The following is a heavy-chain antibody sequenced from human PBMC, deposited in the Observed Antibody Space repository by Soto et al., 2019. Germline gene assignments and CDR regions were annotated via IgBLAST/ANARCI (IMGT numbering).Heavy chain of an antibody. V-gene: IGHV1-69*02. Sequence: QVQLVQSGAEVKKPGSSVKVSCKASGGTFSSYIINWVRQAPGQGLEWVGGIIPVGAIANYAQRFQGRGTITADKATSTGYMEMSSLRSEDKAVYYCAMSDSSDWYLVDYWGQGTQVTVSS. J-gene: IGHJ4*02. CDR1: GGTFSSYI. CDR2: IIPVGAIA. D-gene: IGHD6-19*01. CDR3: AMSDSSDWYLVDY.